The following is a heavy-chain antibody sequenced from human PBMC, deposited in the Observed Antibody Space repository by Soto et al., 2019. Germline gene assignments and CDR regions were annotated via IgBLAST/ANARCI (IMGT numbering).Heavy chain of an antibody. CDR3: AKDPNGDYIGAFDM. V-gene: IGHV3-23*03. Sequence: PGGSLSLSCAASGFTFSDFAMPWVRQAPGKVLEWVSVMSGSGTVVYYADIVRGRFTISRDNSKNTLYLQMSSLRAEDTAVYYCAKDPNGDYIGAFDMWGPGTLVTVSS. D-gene: IGHD4-17*01. J-gene: IGHJ3*02. CDR1: GFTFSDFA. CDR2: MSGSGTVV.